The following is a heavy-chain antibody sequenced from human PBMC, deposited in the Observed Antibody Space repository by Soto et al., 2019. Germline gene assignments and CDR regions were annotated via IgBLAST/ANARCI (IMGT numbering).Heavy chain of an antibody. CDR2: ISWNSGSI. D-gene: IGHD6-13*01. J-gene: IGHJ4*02. CDR1: GFTFDDYA. CDR3: AKGGSAAMQLVSFDY. V-gene: IGHV3-9*01. Sequence: EVQLVESGGGLVQPGRSLRLSCAASGFTFDDYAMHWVRQAPGKGLEWVSGISWNSGSIGYADSVKGRFTISRDNAKNSLYLQMNSLRAEDTALYYCAKGGSAAMQLVSFDYWGQGTLVTVSS.